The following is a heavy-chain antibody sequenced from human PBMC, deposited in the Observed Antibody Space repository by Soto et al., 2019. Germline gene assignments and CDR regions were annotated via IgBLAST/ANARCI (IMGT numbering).Heavy chain of an antibody. CDR1: GFSLSTSGVG. J-gene: IGHJ5*02. CDR2: IYWDDDK. D-gene: IGHD3-16*02. Sequence: QITLKESGPPLVKRTQTLTLTCTFSGFSLSTSGVGVGWIRQPPGKALEWLALIYWDDDKRYSPSLKSRLTSPKDTSKNQVVLTMTNMDPVHTATYYCARDPAYYDYIWGSYRRGPGWFEPWGQGTLVTVSS. CDR3: ARDPAYYDYIWGSYRRGPGWFEP. V-gene: IGHV2-5*02.